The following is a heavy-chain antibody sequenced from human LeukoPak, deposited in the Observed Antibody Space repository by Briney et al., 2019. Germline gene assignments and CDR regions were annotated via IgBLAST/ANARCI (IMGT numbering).Heavy chain of an antibody. CDR3: ARGRTPRPHTRVDY. Sequence: SETLSLTCAVSGGSISSSNWWSWVRQPPGKGLEWIGEINHSGSTNYNPSLKSRVTISVDTSKNQFSLKLSSVTAADTAVYYCARGRTPRPHTRVDYWGQGTLVTVSS. V-gene: IGHV4-4*02. J-gene: IGHJ4*02. CDR2: INHSGST. D-gene: IGHD2-15*01. CDR1: GGSISSSNW.